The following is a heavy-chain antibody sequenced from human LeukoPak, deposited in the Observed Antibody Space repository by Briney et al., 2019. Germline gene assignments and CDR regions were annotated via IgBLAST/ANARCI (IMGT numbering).Heavy chain of an antibody. D-gene: IGHD2-15*01. CDR3: ARDRAATRYGAFDI. CDR2: ISSSGSTI. V-gene: IGHV3-11*04. J-gene: IGHJ3*02. CDR1: GFTFSDYY. Sequence: PGGSLRLSCAASGFTFSDYYMSWIRQAPGKGREGVSYISSSGSTIYYADSVKGRFTISRDNAKNSLYLQMNSLRAEDTAVYYCARDRAATRYGAFDIWGQGTMVTVSS.